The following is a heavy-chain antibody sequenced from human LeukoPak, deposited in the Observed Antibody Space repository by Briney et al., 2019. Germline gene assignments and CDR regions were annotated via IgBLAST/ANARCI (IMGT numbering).Heavy chain of an antibody. CDR2: IKQDGSEK. D-gene: IGHD6-13*01. V-gene: IGHV3-7*01. J-gene: IGHJ5*02. CDR1: GFTFSSYW. Sequence: GGSLRLSCAASGFTFSSYWMSWVRQAPGKGLEWVANIKQDGSEKYYVDSVKGRFTISRDNAKNSLYLQMNSLRAEDTAVYYCAGAAAVSGAFRDNWFDPWGQGTLVTVSS. CDR3: AGAAAVSGAFRDNWFDP.